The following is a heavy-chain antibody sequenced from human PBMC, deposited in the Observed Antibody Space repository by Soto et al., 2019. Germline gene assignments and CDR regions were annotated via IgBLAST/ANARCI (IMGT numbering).Heavy chain of an antibody. D-gene: IGHD4-17*01. CDR2: IYYSGST. Sequence: KQSQTLSLTCTVSGGSISSYYWSWIRQPPGKGLEWIGYIYYSGSTNYNPSLKSRVTISVDTSKNQFSLKLSSVTAADTAVYYCARLYGVSSVSHDYGDLYYFDYWGQGTLVTVSS. CDR1: GGSISSYY. J-gene: IGHJ4*02. CDR3: ARLYGVSSVSHDYGDLYYFDY. V-gene: IGHV4-59*08.